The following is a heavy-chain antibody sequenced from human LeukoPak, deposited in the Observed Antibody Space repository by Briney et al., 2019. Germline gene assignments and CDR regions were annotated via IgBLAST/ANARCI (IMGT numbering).Heavy chain of an antibody. CDR3: ARIRRLYLEW. CDR2: ISSSCSTI. Sequence: GGSLRLSCAASGFTFSSYEMNWVRQAPGKGLEWVSYISSSCSTIYYADSVKGRFTISRDNAKNSLYLQMNSLRAEDTAVYYCARIRRLYLEWWGQGTLVTVSS. D-gene: IGHD3-3*01. J-gene: IGHJ4*02. CDR1: GFTFSSYE. V-gene: IGHV3-48*03.